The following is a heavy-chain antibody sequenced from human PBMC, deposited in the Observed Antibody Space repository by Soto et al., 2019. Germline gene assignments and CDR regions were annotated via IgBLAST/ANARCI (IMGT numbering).Heavy chain of an antibody. CDR3: CGGGGAYAGSSLWFDS. J-gene: IGHJ5*01. Sequence: PWWSLRLCCSASVFTCSHSAMHWFRQAPGKGLEYVAAIGSNGASTFYPGSVKGRFIISRDNSKNTLFLQMNTLRPDDTAVYYCCGGGGAYAGSSLWFDSWGQGTLVTVSS. CDR1: VFTCSHSA. V-gene: IGHV3-64D*06. CDR2: IGSNGAST. D-gene: IGHD3-16*01.